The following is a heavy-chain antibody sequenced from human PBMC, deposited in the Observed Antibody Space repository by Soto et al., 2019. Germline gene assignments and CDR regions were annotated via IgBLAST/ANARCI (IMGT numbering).Heavy chain of an antibody. CDR2: ISGSGGST. CDR1: GFTFSSYA. V-gene: IGHV3-23*01. D-gene: IGHD3-22*01. CDR3: AKGDLRDSSGYYSPPRKRYDAFDI. J-gene: IGHJ3*02. Sequence: EVQLLESGGGLVQPGGSLRLSCAASGFTFSSYAMSWVRQAPGKGLEWVSAISGSGGSTYYADSVKGWFTISRDNSKNTLYLQMNSLRAEDTAVYYCAKGDLRDSSGYYSPPRKRYDAFDIWGQGTMVTVSS.